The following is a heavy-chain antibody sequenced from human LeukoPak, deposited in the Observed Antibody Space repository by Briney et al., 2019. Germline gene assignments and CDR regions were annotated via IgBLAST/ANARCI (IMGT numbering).Heavy chain of an antibody. CDR2: IIPIFGTA. V-gene: IGHV1-69*01. CDR3: ARDPTYYDFWSGYPYFDY. J-gene: IGHJ4*02. CDR1: GGTFSSYA. D-gene: IGHD3-3*01. Sequence: GVSVKVSCKASGGTFSSYAISWVRQAPGQGLEWMGGIIPIFGTANYAQKFQGRVTITADESTSSAYMELSSLRSEDTAVYYCARDPTYYDFWSGYPYFDYWGQGTLVTVSS.